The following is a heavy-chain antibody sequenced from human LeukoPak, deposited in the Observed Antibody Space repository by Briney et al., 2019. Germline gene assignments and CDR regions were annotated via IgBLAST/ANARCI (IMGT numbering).Heavy chain of an antibody. CDR2: ISAYNGNT. CDR3: AAVGSGSYYNY. CDR1: GYTFTGYY. D-gene: IGHD3-10*01. Sequence: ASVKVSCKASGYTFTGYYMHWVRQAPGQGLEWMGWISAYNGNTNYAQKLQGRVTMTTDTSTSTAYMELRSLRSDDTAVYYCAAVGSGSYYNYWGQGTLVTVSS. J-gene: IGHJ4*02. V-gene: IGHV1-18*04.